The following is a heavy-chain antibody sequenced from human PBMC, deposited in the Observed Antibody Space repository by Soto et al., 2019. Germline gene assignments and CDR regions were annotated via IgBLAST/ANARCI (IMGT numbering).Heavy chain of an antibody. D-gene: IGHD3-10*01. V-gene: IGHV3-53*04. Sequence: GGSLRLSCAASGFTVSSNYMSWVRQAPGKGLEWVSVIYSGGSTYYADSVKGRFTISRHNSKNTLYLQMNSLRAEDTAVYYCARDSGGSGSYYNVGSYYYYGMDVWGQGTTVTVSS. J-gene: IGHJ6*02. CDR1: GFTVSSNY. CDR2: IYSGGST. CDR3: ARDSGGSGSYYNVGSYYYYGMDV.